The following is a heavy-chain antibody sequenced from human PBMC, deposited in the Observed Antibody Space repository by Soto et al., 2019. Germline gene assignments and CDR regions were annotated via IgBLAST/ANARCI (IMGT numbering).Heavy chain of an antibody. CDR2: ISSSSSYI. CDR3: ARWSSSASYYYYYGMDV. CDR1: GFTFSSYS. D-gene: IGHD6-6*01. Sequence: LRLSCAASGFTFSSYSMNWVRQAPGKGLEWVSSISSSSSYIYYADSVKGRFTISRDNAKNSLYLQMNSLRAEDTAVYYCARWSSSASYYYYYGMDVWGQGTTVTVSS. J-gene: IGHJ6*02. V-gene: IGHV3-21*01.